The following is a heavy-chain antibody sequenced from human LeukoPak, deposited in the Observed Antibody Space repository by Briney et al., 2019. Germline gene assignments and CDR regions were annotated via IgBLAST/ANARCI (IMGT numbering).Heavy chain of an antibody. Sequence: GGSLRLSCAASGFTFSNFAMSWVRQAPGKGLEWVSVITGRGGATHNADSVKGRFTISRDNSKNTLYLQMNSLRAEDTAVYYCAKDTAFYYDSSGSIDIWDQGTMVTVSS. CDR3: AKDTAFYYDSSGSIDI. V-gene: IGHV3-23*01. D-gene: IGHD3-22*01. CDR1: GFTFSNFA. CDR2: ITGRGGAT. J-gene: IGHJ3*02.